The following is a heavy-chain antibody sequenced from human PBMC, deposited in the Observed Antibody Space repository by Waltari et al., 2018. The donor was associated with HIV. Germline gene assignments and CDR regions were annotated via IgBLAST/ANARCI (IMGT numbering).Heavy chain of an antibody. D-gene: IGHD1-26*01. CDR2: IKSKTDGGTT. J-gene: IGHJ5*02. Sequence: EVQLVESGGGLVKPGGSLRLSCAASGFTFSNAWMSWVRQAPGKGLEWVGRIKSKTDGGTTDYAAPVKGRFTISRDDSKNTLYLQMNSLKTEDTAVYYCTTYPPGEWELDRWGQGTLVTVSS. CDR3: TTYPPGEWELDR. V-gene: IGHV3-15*01. CDR1: GFTFSNAW.